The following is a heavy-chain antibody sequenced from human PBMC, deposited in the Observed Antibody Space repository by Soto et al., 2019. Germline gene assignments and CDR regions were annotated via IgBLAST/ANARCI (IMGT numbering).Heavy chain of an antibody. J-gene: IGHJ5*02. D-gene: IGHD4-17*01. V-gene: IGHV1-3*01. Sequence: ASVKVSCTASGYTFTSYAMHWVRQAPGQRLEWMGWINAGNGNTKYSQKFQGRVTITRDTSASTAYMELSSLRSEDTAVYYCASVLHVYGDYKEDNWFEPWGQGTRVTVAS. CDR2: INAGNGNT. CDR3: ASVLHVYGDYKEDNWFEP. CDR1: GYTFTSYA.